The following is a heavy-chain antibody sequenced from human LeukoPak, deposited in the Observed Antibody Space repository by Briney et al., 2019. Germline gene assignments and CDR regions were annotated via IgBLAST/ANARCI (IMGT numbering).Heavy chain of an antibody. CDR1: GFTFSSYS. Sequence: PGGSLRLSCAASGFTFSSYSMNGVRQAPGEGVEWVSAISGRGGSTYYADSVKGRFTISRDNSKNTLYLQMTSLRAEDTAVYYCAKDSYSSSDQYFQHWGQGTLVTVSS. D-gene: IGHD6-13*01. V-gene: IGHV3-23*01. CDR3: AKDSYSSSDQYFQH. J-gene: IGHJ1*01. CDR2: ISGRGGST.